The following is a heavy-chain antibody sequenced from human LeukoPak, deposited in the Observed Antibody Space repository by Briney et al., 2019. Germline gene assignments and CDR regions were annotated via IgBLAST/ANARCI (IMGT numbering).Heavy chain of an antibody. CDR3: AKHSSGWYAYYFDY. CDR1: GFTFSSYA. V-gene: IGHV3-23*01. D-gene: IGHD6-19*01. Sequence: PGGSLRLSCAASGFTFSSYAMSWGGQAPGKGLGWVSAISGSGGSTYYADSVKGRFTISRDNSKNTLYLQMNSLRAEDTAVYYCAKHSSGWYAYYFDYWGQGTLVTVSS. J-gene: IGHJ4*02. CDR2: ISGSGGST.